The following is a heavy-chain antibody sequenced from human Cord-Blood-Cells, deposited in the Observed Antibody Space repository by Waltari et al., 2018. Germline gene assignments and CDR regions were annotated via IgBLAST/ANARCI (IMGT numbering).Heavy chain of an antibody. D-gene: IGHD7-27*01. CDR1: GYTLPELS. J-gene: IGHJ3*02. CDR2: VDPEDGET. V-gene: IGHV1-24*01. Sequence: VQLVQSGAEVKKPGASVKVSCTVSGYTLPELSMPWVRQAPGKGLEWMGGVDPEDGETIYAQKFQGRVTMTEDTSTDTAYMELSSLRSEDTAVYYCATACDLGNDAFDIWGQGTMVTVSS. CDR3: ATACDLGNDAFDI.